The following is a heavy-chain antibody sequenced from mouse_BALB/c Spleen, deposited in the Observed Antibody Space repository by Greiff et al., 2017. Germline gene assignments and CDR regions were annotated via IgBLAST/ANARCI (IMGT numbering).Heavy chain of an antibody. CDR2: INPSRGYT. CDR1: GYTFTRST. Sequence: QVQLKQSAAELARPGASVKMSCKASGYTFTRSTMHWVKQRPGQGLEWIGYINPSRGYTEYNQKFKDKTTLTADKSSSTAYMQLSSLTSEDSAVYYCARSGYCDYGGQGTTLTVAS. D-gene: IGHD3-1*01. J-gene: IGHJ2*01. CDR3: ARSGYCDY. V-gene: IGHV1-4*02.